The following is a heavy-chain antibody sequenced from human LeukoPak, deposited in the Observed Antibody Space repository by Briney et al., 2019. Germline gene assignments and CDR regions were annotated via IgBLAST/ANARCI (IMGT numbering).Heavy chain of an antibody. CDR2: IFTTGGA. Sequence: SETLSLTCTVSGGSIGTYYWSWIRQPAGKGLEWIGRIFTTGGADYNPSLKSRVTMSLDTSKNLFSLKLNSVTAADTAVYYCVRDGPSWGLLWGQGALVTVSS. J-gene: IGHJ4*02. CDR3: VRDGPSWGLL. V-gene: IGHV4-4*07. D-gene: IGHD7-27*01. CDR1: GGSIGTYY.